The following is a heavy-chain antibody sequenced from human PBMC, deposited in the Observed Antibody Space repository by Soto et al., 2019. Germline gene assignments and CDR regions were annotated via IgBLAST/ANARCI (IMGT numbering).Heavy chain of an antibody. J-gene: IGHJ4*02. CDR2: ISAYNGNT. V-gene: IGHV1-18*01. D-gene: IGHD2-15*01. CDR3: ARDPFGADCSGGSCYSRAY. CDR1: GYTFTSYG. Sequence: ASVKVSCKASGYTFTSYGISWVRQAPGQGLEWMGWISAYNGNTNYAQKLQGRVTMTTDTSTSTAYMELRSLRSYDTAVYYCARDPFGADCSGGSCYSRAYWGQGTLVTVSS.